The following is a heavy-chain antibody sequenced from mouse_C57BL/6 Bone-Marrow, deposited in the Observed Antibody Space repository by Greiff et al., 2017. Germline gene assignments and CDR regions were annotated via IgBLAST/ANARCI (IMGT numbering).Heavy chain of an antibody. CDR1: GYTFTSYW. CDR2: IYPGSGST. D-gene: IGHD2-4*01. Sequence: QVQLQQPGAELVKPGASVKMSCKASGYTFTSYWITWVKQRPGQGLEWIGDIYPGSGSTNYNEKFKSKATLTVDTSSSTAYMQLSSLTSEDSAVYYCARWIYDYDGFAYWAEGTLVTVSA. J-gene: IGHJ3*01. V-gene: IGHV1-55*01. CDR3: ARWIYDYDGFAY.